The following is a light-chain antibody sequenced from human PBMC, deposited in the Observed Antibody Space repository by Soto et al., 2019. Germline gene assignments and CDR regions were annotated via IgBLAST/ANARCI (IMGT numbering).Light chain of an antibody. CDR1: QSVRNK. CDR2: EIS. CDR3: QQYNDWPGT. V-gene: IGKV3-15*01. J-gene: IGKJ1*01. Sequence: EILMTQSPATLSVSPGERATLSCRASQSVRNKLAWYQQKPGQAPRLLISEISNRATGIPDRFSGSGSGTEFILTISSLQSEDLAVYYCQQYNDWPGTFGEGTRVEIK.